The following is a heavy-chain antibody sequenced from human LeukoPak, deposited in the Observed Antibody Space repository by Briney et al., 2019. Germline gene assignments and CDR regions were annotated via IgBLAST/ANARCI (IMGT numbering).Heavy chain of an antibody. CDR3: ASRSNSGYEFFDY. D-gene: IGHD5-12*01. V-gene: IGHV5-51*01. Sequence: GESLKISCKGSGYSLTSYWIGWVRQMPGKGLEWMGIIYPGDSDTIYSPSFQGQVTISADKSISTAYLQWSSLKASDTAMYYCASRSNSGYEFFDYWGQGTLVTVSS. CDR2: IYPGDSDT. CDR1: GYSLTSYW. J-gene: IGHJ4*02.